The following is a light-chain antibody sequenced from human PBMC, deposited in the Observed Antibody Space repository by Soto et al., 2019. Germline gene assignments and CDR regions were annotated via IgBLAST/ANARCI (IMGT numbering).Light chain of an antibody. J-gene: IGLJ1*01. CDR1: SSDVGGYNY. CDR2: EVS. Sequence: QSVLTQPASVSGSPGQSITISCTGTSSDVGGYNYVSWYQQHPGKAPKLMIYEVSNRPSGVSNRFSGSKSGNTASLTISGLQAEDEADYYCSSYTSSSTLYVFGTGTNVTV. CDR3: SSYTSSSTLYV. V-gene: IGLV2-14*01.